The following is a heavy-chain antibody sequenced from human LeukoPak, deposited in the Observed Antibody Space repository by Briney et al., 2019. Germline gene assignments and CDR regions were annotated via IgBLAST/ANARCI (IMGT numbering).Heavy chain of an antibody. J-gene: IGHJ4*02. CDR1: GGSISSYY. V-gene: IGHV4-59*01. CDR3: ARVTYDDYVFDY. D-gene: IGHD4-17*01. CDR2: IHYSGST. Sequence: PSETLSLTCTVSGGSISSYYWSWIRQPPGKGLEWIGYIHYSGSTNYNPSLKSRVTISVDTSKNQFSLNLRSVTAEDTAVYYCARVTYDDYVFDYWGQGTLVTVSS.